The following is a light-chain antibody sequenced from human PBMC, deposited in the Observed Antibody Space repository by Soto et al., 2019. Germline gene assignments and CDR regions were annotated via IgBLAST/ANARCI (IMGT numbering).Light chain of an antibody. CDR2: AAS. CDR1: QGISNY. Sequence: DIQMTQSPSSLSASVGDRVTITCRASQGISNYLAWYQQKPGKVPKPLIYAASTLQSGVPSRFSVSGSGTDFPLTIISLQPEDVATYYCPKYNSAPWTFGQGTKVEIK. CDR3: PKYNSAPWT. J-gene: IGKJ1*01. V-gene: IGKV1-27*01.